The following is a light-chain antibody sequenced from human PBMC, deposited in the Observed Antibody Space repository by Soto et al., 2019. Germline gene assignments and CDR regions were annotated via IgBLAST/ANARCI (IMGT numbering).Light chain of an antibody. CDR2: DTS. CDR3: QQRRNWVS. V-gene: IGKV3-11*01. J-gene: IGKJ3*01. CDR1: QSVDTY. Sequence: LTQSPAILSLSPGEMATLSCTASQSVDTYIAWYQQRPGQPPRLLIHDTSHRASGVPARFRGSGSGTDFTLTIASLEPEDFGVYFCQQRRNWVSFGPGTRL.